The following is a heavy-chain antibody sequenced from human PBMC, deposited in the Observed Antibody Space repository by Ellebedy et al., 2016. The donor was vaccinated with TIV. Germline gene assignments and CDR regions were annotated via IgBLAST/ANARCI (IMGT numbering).Heavy chain of an antibody. V-gene: IGHV3-23*01. CDR1: GFTFSSYA. J-gene: IGHJ4*02. CDR2: ISGSGTRT. D-gene: IGHD2-2*01. Sequence: GESLKISCAASGFTFSSYAMCWVRQAPGKGLEWVSTISGSGTRTYYADSVKGRFTISRDNSRNTLYLQMNSLGAEDTAVYYCAKPSVGHCNSAICYVFDYWGQGAQVTVSS. CDR3: AKPSVGHCNSAICYVFDY.